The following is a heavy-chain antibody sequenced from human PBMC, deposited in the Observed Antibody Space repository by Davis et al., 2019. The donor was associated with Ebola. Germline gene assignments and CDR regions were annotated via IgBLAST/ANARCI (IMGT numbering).Heavy chain of an antibody. J-gene: IGHJ4*02. V-gene: IGHV3-43*02. D-gene: IGHD2-15*01. Sequence: PGGSLRLSCAASGFTFDDYAMHWVRQAPGKGLEWVSLISGDGGSTYYADSVKGRFTISRDNSKNSLYLQMNSLRAEDTAVYYCAIPDCSGANCYSVYIKNWGQGTLVTVSS. CDR2: ISGDGGST. CDR1: GFTFDDYA. CDR3: AIPDCSGANCYSVYIKN.